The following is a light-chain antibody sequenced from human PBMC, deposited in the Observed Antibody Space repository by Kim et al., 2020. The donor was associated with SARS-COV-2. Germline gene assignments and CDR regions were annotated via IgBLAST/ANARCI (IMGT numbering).Light chain of an antibody. J-gene: IGLJ1*01. CDR3: EAWDATLRGYV. Sequence: GRGVTISCSGGGSNIGTTSVNWYQQLPGRAPKVLIFSNNQRPSGVPDRFSGSKSGTSASLAISGLQSEDEADYYCEAWDATLRGYVFGTGTQLTVL. CDR1: GSNIGTTS. CDR2: SNN. V-gene: IGLV1-44*01.